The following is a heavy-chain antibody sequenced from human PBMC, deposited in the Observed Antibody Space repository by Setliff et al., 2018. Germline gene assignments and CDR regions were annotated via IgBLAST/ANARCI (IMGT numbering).Heavy chain of an antibody. CDR2: IYYSGST. J-gene: IGHJ6*02. CDR1: GGSISSSSYY. Sequence: SETLSLTCTVSGGSISSSSYYWGWIRQPQGKGLEWIGSIYYSGSTYYNPSLKSRVTISVDTSKNQFSLKLSSVTAADTAVYYCARVLAAAGYYYYGMDVWGQGTTVTVSS. CDR3: ARVLAAAGYYYYGMDV. D-gene: IGHD6-13*01. V-gene: IGHV4-39*07.